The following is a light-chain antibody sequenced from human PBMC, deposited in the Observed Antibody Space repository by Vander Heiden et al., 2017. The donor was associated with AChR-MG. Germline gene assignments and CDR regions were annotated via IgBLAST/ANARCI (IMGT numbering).Light chain of an antibody. J-gene: IGLJ1*01. Sequence: SYVLTQAPSVSVAPGQTARITCGGNNIGSKHVHWYQQRPGQAPVLVVFYSSRRPSGIPERFSGSNSGNTATLTISRVEAGDEADYYCQVWDSSSALSVFGTATKVTVL. V-gene: IGLV3-21*02. CDR2: YSS. CDR3: QVWDSSSALSV. CDR1: NIGSKH.